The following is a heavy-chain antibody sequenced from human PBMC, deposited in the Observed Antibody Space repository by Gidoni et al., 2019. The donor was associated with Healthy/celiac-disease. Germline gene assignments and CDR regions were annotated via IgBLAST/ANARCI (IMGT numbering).Heavy chain of an antibody. CDR1: GFTFVDYA. Sequence: EVQLVESGGGVVQPGGSLRLSCAAPGFTFVDYAMHWVRKAPGKGLEWVSLISGDGGSTYYADSVKGRFTISRDNSKNSLYLQMNSLRTEDTALYYCAKDRGPYNWNPETWFDPWGQGTLVTVSS. D-gene: IGHD1-20*01. CDR2: ISGDGGST. CDR3: AKDRGPYNWNPETWFDP. V-gene: IGHV3-43*02. J-gene: IGHJ5*02.